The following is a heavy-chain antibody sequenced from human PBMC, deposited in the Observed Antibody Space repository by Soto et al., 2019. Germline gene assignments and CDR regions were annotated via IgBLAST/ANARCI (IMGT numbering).Heavy chain of an antibody. CDR2: MYHSGSN. CDR1: GVSITSTNW. Sequence: QVQLQASGPGLVKPSQTQSLTCAVSGVSITSTNWWTWIRQPPGKGLAWIGEMYHSGSNNYNPSLKGRVSISVDKSKNRFSMKVSSVTAADTAVYYCATVPGIVGATHFDCWGQGALVTVSS. J-gene: IGHJ4*02. D-gene: IGHD1-26*01. CDR3: ATVPGIVGATHFDC. V-gene: IGHV4-4*02.